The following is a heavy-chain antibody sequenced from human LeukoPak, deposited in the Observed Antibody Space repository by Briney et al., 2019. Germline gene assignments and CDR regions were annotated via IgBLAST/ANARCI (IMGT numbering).Heavy chain of an antibody. Sequence: GGSLRLSCAASGFTFSSYGMHWVRQAPGKGLEWVAVISYDGSNKYYADSVKGRFTISRDNSKNTLYLQMNSLRAEDTAVYYCAKGYYDFWSGYSRIIHNAFDIWGQGTMVTVSS. CDR2: ISYDGSNK. J-gene: IGHJ3*02. D-gene: IGHD3-3*01. CDR3: AKGYYDFWSGYSRIIHNAFDI. V-gene: IGHV3-30*18. CDR1: GFTFSSYG.